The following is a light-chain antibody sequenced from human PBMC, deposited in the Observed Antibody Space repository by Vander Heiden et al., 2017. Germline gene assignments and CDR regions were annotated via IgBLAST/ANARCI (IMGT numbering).Light chain of an antibody. CDR3: QSADSSGTGV. CDR1: ALQKQY. CDR2: KDS. J-gene: IGLJ2*01. Sequence: SYALPQPPSVSVPPGRTASITCSGDALQKQYAYWYQQKPGQSPVLGIYKDSERPSGIPERFSGSSSGTTVTLTISGVQAEDEADYYCQSADSSGTGVFGGGAKLTVL. V-gene: IGLV3-25*03.